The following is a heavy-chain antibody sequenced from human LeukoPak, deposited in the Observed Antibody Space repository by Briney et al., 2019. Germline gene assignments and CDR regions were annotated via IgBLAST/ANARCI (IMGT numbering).Heavy chain of an antibody. CDR2: INPSGGST. CDR3: ARSIRGCSSTPCYEDY. J-gene: IGHJ4*02. CDR1: GGTFSSYA. Sequence: ASVKVSCKASGGTFSSYAISWVRQAPGQGLEWMGMINPSGGSTSYAQKFQGRVTMTRDTSTSTVYMDLNSLRSEDTAVYFCARSIRGCSSTPCYEDYWGQGTLVTVSS. D-gene: IGHD2-2*01. V-gene: IGHV1-46*01.